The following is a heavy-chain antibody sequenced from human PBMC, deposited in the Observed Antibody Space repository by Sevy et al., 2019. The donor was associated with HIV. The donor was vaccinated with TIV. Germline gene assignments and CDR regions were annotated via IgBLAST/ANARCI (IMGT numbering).Heavy chain of an antibody. J-gene: IGHJ3*02. D-gene: IGHD6-19*01. V-gene: IGHV3-30*09. CDR1: GFTFSSYA. Sequence: GGSLRLSCAASGFTFSSYAMHWVRQAPGKGLEWVAVISYDGSNKYYADSVKGRFAISRENSKHTLYLQMNSLRAEDTAVYYCARAVAQWLLGLEDDAFDIWGQGTMVTVSS. CDR3: ARAVAQWLLGLEDDAFDI. CDR2: ISYDGSNK.